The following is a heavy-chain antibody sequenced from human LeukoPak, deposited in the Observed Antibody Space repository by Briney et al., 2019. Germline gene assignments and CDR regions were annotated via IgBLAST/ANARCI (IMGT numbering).Heavy chain of an antibody. CDR1: GFTFSTYF. CDR2: INGDGISA. CDR3: AKGEYCSGGNCHYYFDY. J-gene: IGHJ4*02. Sequence: GGSLRLSCAASGFTFSTYFMHWVRQAPGKGLVWVSRINGDGISATYADSVKGRFTISRDNSKNTLYLQMNSLRAEDTAVYYCAKGEYCSGGNCHYYFDYWGQGTLVTVSS. D-gene: IGHD2-15*01. V-gene: IGHV3-74*01.